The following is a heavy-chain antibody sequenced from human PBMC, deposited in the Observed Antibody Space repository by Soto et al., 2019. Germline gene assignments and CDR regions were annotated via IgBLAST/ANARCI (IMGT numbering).Heavy chain of an antibody. CDR2: ISGSGDST. V-gene: IGHV3-23*01. CDR3: AKDIGYCSGGRCYGAAGYSYYGMDI. J-gene: IGHJ6*02. Sequence: GGSLRLSCAASWFAFSSYAMSLVRQAPGKGLEWVSGISGSGDSTYYADCVKGRFTISRDNARNSLYLQMNSLRAEDTALYYCAKDIGYCSGGRCYGAAGYSYYGMDILGQGTTVTVPS. D-gene: IGHD2-15*01. CDR1: WFAFSSYA.